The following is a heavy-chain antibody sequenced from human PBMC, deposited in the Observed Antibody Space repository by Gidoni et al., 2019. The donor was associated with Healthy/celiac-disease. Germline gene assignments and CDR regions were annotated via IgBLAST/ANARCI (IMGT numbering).Heavy chain of an antibody. J-gene: IGHJ5*02. CDR2: IYHSGST. CDR1: GYSISSGYY. D-gene: IGHD2-21*01. V-gene: IGHV4-38-2*02. Sequence: QVQLQESGPGLVKPSETLSLTCAVSGYSISSGYYWGWIRQPPGKGLEWIGSIYHSGSTYYNPSLKSRVTISVDTSKNQFSLKLSSVTAADTAVYYCAREYCGGECLGVDNWFGLPTWTTGSGSLDPWGQGTLVTVSS. CDR3: AREYCGGECLGVDNWFGLPTWTTGSGSLDP.